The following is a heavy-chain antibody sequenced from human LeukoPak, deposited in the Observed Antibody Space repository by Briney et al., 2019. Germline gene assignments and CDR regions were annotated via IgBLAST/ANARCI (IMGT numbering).Heavy chain of an antibody. CDR3: ARGPPDLSGYSDY. J-gene: IGHJ4*02. CDR2: IIPIFGTA. V-gene: IGHV1-69*05. Sequence: RXAPXQXXXXXGRIIPIFGTANYAQKFQGRVTITTEETTSTAYMELSSLRSEDTAVYYCARGPPDLSGYSDYWGQGTLVTVSS. D-gene: IGHD3-22*01.